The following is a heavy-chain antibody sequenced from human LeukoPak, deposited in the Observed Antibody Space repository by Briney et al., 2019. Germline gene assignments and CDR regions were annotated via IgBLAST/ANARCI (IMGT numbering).Heavy chain of an antibody. J-gene: IGHJ4*02. CDR3: ARDPGSGTTVVQAGYFDY. CDR1: GFTFSSYG. Sequence: GGSLRLSCAASGFTFSSYGMHWVRQAPGKGLEWVAFIRSDGSNKYYADSVKGRFTISRDNSKNTLYLQMNSLRAEDTAVYYCARDPGSGTTVVQAGYFDYWGQGTLVTVSS. CDR2: IRSDGSNK. V-gene: IGHV3-30*02. D-gene: IGHD4-23*01.